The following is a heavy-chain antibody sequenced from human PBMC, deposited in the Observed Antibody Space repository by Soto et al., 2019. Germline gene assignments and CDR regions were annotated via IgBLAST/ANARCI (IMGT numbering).Heavy chain of an antibody. J-gene: IGHJ4*02. D-gene: IGHD3-10*01. CDR1: GYAMTTDH. Sequence: LLKVARKTSGYAMTTDHINRGRLDTRHGLEWMGWINPNSGNIGYAQRFQGRVTMTRDTAIRTAYMEVSSLRSDDTAVYYCARGRASGSYYLLDFWGQGPLVTVSS. CDR2: INPNSGNI. CDR3: ARGRASGSYYLLDF. V-gene: IGHV1-8*01.